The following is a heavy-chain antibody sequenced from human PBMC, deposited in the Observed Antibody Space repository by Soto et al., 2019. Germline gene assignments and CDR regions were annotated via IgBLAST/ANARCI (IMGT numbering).Heavy chain of an antibody. CDR2: VNPSGGHT. V-gene: IGHV1-46*01. CDR3: ARGGHVVVVTAALDY. Sequence: QVQLMQSGAEVKKPGASVKVSCKASGDTFTDYYIHWVRQAPGQGLEWMGTVNPSGGHTTYAQHFLGRVTXPXAXSXXTLHMELTSLTSDDTAIYYCARGGHVVVVTAALDYWGQGTLVTVSS. D-gene: IGHD2-21*02. CDR1: GDTFTDYY. J-gene: IGHJ4*02.